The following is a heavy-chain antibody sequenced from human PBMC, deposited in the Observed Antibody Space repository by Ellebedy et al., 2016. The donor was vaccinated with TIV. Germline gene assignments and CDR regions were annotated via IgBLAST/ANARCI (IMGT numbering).Heavy chain of an antibody. CDR1: GFTFSTYW. V-gene: IGHV3-7*01. J-gene: IGHJ4*01. D-gene: IGHD2-15*01. Sequence: GESLKISCAASGFTFSTYWMSWVRQAPGKGLEWVANTNQDGSEQYYVDSVKGRVTISRDNAKSSLYLQMNSLRVEETAGSYCVRGYCSGGTCQRGYWGQGTLVTVSS. CDR3: VRGYCSGGTCQRGY. CDR2: TNQDGSEQ.